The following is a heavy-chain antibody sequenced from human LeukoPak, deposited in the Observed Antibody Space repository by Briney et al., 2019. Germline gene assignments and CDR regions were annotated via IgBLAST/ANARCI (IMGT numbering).Heavy chain of an antibody. CDR2: IYYSGST. Sequence: SETLSLTCTVSGGSISSYYWSWIRQPPGKGLEWVGYIYYSGSTNYNPSLKSRVTISVDTSKNQFSLKLSSVTAADTAVYYCARDRTAMVTPAYYMDVWGKGTTVTVSS. CDR1: GGSISSYY. CDR3: ARDRTAMVTPAYYMDV. D-gene: IGHD5-18*01. J-gene: IGHJ6*03. V-gene: IGHV4-59*01.